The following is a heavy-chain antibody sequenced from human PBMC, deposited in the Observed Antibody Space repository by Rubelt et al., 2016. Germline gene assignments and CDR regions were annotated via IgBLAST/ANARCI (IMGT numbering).Heavy chain of an antibody. CDR1: GGSFSGYY. J-gene: IGHJ6*03. Sequence: QVQLQQWGAGLLKPSETLSLTCAVYGGSFSGYYWGWIRQPPGKGLEWIGSIYHSGSTYYNPSLKCRVTISVDTSKNQFSLKLSSVTAADTAVYYCARESYDFWSYYYYYMDVWGKGTTVTVSS. CDR2: IYHSGST. D-gene: IGHD3-3*01. CDR3: ARESYDFWSYYYYYMDV. V-gene: IGHV4-34*01.